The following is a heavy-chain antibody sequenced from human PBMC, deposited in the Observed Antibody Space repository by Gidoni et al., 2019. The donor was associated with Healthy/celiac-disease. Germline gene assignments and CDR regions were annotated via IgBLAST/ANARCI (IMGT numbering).Heavy chain of an antibody. D-gene: IGHD1-26*01. Sequence: QVQLVQSGAEVKKPGASVKVSCKASAYTFTNYGISWVRQAPGQGLEWVGWISAYNGNTNYAQKRQGRVTMTTDTSTSTAYMELRSLRSDDTAVYYCARGGFGYSGNYYVPLDYWGQGTLVTVSS. CDR1: AYTFTNYG. CDR3: ARGGFGYSGNYYVPLDY. CDR2: ISAYNGNT. V-gene: IGHV1-18*04. J-gene: IGHJ4*02.